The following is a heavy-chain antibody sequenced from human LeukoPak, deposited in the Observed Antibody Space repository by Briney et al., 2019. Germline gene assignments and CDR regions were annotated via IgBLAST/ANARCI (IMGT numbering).Heavy chain of an antibody. J-gene: IGHJ6*03. Sequence: GGSLRLSCAASGFTFSSYWMSWVRQAPGKGLEWVANIKQDGSEKYYVDSVKGRFTISRDNAKNSLYLQMNSLSAEDTAVYYCARDHRVLGSSWYLSYYYYYMDVWGKGTTVTVSS. CDR3: ARDHRVLGSSWYLSYYYYYMDV. V-gene: IGHV3-7*01. CDR1: GFTFSSYW. D-gene: IGHD6-13*01. CDR2: IKQDGSEK.